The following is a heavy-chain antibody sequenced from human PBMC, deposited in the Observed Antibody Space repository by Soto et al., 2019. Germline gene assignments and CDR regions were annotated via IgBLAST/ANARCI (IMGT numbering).Heavy chain of an antibody. V-gene: IGHV4-39*01. CDR3: ASSGWWYFDY. CDR1: CGSLRRSSYY. CDR2: IYYSGST. Sequence: SETLSLTCTFSCGSLRRSSYYWGRIRQPPGKGLEWIGSIYYSGSTYYNPSLKSRVTISVDTSKDQFSLKLSSVPAADTAVYYCASSGWWYFDYWGQGTLVTVS. J-gene: IGHJ4*02. D-gene: IGHD6-19*01.